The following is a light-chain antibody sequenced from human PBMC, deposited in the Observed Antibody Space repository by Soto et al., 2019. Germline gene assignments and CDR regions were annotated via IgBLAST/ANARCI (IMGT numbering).Light chain of an antibody. J-gene: IGKJ5*01. CDR3: QQFHAYPIP. V-gene: IGKV1-13*02. Sequence: IQMTHSPSSLSTSVGDRVTITCRASQGISRAVAWYQWKPGKAPKVLIYDASTLGSGVPSRFSGSGSRTDFTLTISALQPEDSATYYCQQFHAYPIPFGQGTRLEIK. CDR2: DAS. CDR1: QGISRA.